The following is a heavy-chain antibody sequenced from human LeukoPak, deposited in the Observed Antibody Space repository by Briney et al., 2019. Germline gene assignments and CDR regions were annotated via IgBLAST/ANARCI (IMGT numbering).Heavy chain of an antibody. CDR2: IIPIFGTA. CDR1: GYTFTGYY. J-gene: IGHJ5*02. V-gene: IGHV1-69*05. Sequence: SVKVSCKASGYTFTGYYMHWVRQAPGQGLEWMGRIIPIFGTANYAQKFQGRVTITTDESTSTAYMELSSLRSEDTAVYYCAGAYLYYYDSSGDPWGQGTLVTVSS. D-gene: IGHD3-22*01. CDR3: AGAYLYYYDSSGDP.